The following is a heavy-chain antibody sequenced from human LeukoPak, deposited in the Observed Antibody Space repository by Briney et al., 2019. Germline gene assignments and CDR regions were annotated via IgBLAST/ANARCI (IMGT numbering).Heavy chain of an antibody. V-gene: IGHV3-21*01. CDR3: ARGSVVVAATDNWFDP. CDR1: GFTFSSYS. Sequence: GGSLRLSCAASGFTFSSYSMNWVRQAPGKGLEWVSSISTSSSYIYYADSVKGRFTISRDNAKNSLYLQMNSLRAEDTAVYYCARGSVVVAATDNWFDPWGQGTLVTVSS. J-gene: IGHJ5*02. CDR2: ISTSSSYI. D-gene: IGHD2-15*01.